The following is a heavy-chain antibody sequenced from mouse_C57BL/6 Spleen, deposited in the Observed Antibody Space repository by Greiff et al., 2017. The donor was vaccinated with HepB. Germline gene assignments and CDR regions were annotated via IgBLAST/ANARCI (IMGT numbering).Heavy chain of an antibody. J-gene: IGHJ4*01. CDR2: IYPGDGDT. CDR1: GYAFSSSW. CDR3: SYYDYDGAMDY. Sequence: VQLVESGPELVKPGASVKISCKASGYAFSSSWMNWVKQRPGKGLEWIGRIYPGDGDTNYNGKFKGKATLTADKSSSTAYMQLSSLTSEDSAVYFCSYYDYDGAMDYWGQGTSVTVSS. D-gene: IGHD2-4*01. V-gene: IGHV1-82*01.